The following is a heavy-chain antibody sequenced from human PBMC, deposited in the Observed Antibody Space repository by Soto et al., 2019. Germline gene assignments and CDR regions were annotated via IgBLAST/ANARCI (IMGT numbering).Heavy chain of an antibody. Sequence: ASVKVSCKASGYTFTSYGISWVRQAPGQGLEWMGWISAYNGNTNYAQKLQGRVTMTTDTSTSTAYMELRSLRSDDTAVYYCARRILWFGELLVNWFDPWGQGTLVTVSS. CDR1: GYTFTSYG. J-gene: IGHJ5*02. CDR3: ARRILWFGELLVNWFDP. CDR2: ISAYNGNT. D-gene: IGHD3-10*01. V-gene: IGHV1-18*01.